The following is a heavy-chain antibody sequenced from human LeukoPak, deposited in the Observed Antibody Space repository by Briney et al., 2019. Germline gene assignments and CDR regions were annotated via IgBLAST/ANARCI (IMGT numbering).Heavy chain of an antibody. CDR2: ISYSGTT. CDR3: ARISRPADRTVGPYYMNV. J-gene: IGHJ6*03. Sequence: PSETLSLTRTVSGGSISSGSYYWGWIRQPPGKGLEWIASISYSGTTYYNPSLKSRVTISVDTSKNQFSLKLTSVTAADTAVHYCARISRPADRTVGPYYMNVWGKGATVTVSS. D-gene: IGHD1-26*01. CDR1: GGSISSGSYY. V-gene: IGHV4-39*01.